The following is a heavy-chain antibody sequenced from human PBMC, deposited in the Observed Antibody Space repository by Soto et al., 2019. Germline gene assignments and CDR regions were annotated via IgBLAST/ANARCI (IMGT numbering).Heavy chain of an antibody. J-gene: IGHJ4*02. CDR3: VRESGETLDYEAS. Sequence: QVQLQESGPGLVRPSETLSLTCTVSGGSISSYRWSWIRQPAGKGLEWIGRLNTYGNTHYNPSLKSRVTVSVDTSRNQFFLTLRSVTAADSAVYHCVRESGETLDYEASGGQGTPVTDSS. D-gene: IGHD2-15*01. V-gene: IGHV4-4*07. CDR1: GGSISSYR. CDR2: LNTYGNT.